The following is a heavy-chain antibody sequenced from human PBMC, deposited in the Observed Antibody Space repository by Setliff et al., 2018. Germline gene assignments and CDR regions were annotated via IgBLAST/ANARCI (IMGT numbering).Heavy chain of an antibody. Sequence: ASVKVSCKASGYSFSSNAFHWVRQAPGQTLEWMGWIHAGSSNTLYSQRFQDRITISRDTSATTVHMELSSLRSDDTAVYYCARMSTSGPHYDYWGQGTLGTAPQ. CDR1: GYSFSSNA. D-gene: IGHD2-8*02. V-gene: IGHV1-3*01. CDR3: ARMSTSGPHYDY. J-gene: IGHJ4*02. CDR2: IHAGSSNT.